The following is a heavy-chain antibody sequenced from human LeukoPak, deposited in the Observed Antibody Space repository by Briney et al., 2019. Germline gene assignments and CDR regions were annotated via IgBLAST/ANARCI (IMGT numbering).Heavy chain of an antibody. Sequence: GGSLRLSCAASGFKFDDYGMSWVRQAPGKGLEWVSGMSGSGDTTYYADSVKGRFTISRDNSKNTLYLQMNSLRVEDTAVYYCARKPRNGGNPYFDYWGQGTLVTVSS. CDR2: MSGSGDTT. V-gene: IGHV3-23*01. CDR1: GFKFDDYG. CDR3: ARKPRNGGNPYFDY. J-gene: IGHJ4*02. D-gene: IGHD4-23*01.